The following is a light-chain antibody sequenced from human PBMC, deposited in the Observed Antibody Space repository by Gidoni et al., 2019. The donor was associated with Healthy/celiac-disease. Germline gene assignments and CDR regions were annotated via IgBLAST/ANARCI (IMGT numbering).Light chain of an antibody. CDR1: QSVSSY. J-gene: IGKJ2*01. CDR3: QQRSKA. CDR2: DAS. Sequence: VLTQSPATLSVSPGERATLSCRASQSVSSYLAWYQQKPGQAPRLLIYDASNRATGIPPRFSGSGSGTDFTRTISSLETEDFAVYYCQQRSKAFGQGTKLEIK. V-gene: IGKV3-11*01.